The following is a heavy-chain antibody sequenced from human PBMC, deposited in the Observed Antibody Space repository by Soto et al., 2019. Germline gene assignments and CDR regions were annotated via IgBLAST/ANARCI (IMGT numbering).Heavy chain of an antibody. D-gene: IGHD2-2*01. CDR1: GGTFSSYA. Sequence: SVKVSCKASGGTFSSYAISCLRQAPGQGLEWMGGIIPISGTANYAQKFQGRVTITADESTSTAYMELSSLRSEDTAVYYCARSQGSSTSLEIYYYYYYGMDVWGQGTTVTVSS. CDR2: IIPISGTA. CDR3: ARSQGSSTSLEIYYYYYYGMDV. V-gene: IGHV1-69*01. J-gene: IGHJ6*02.